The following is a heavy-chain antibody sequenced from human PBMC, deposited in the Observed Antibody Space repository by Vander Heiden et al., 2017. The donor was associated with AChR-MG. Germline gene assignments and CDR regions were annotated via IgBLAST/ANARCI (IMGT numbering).Heavy chain of an antibody. CDR1: GFTLSSYA. J-gene: IGHJ4*02. V-gene: IGHV3-23*01. CDR3: AKDSLSAFDY. Sequence: EVQLLESGGGLVQPGGSLRPSCPASGFTLSSYARSWVRQAPGKGLEWVSAISGSGGSTYYADSVKGRFTISRDNSKNTLYLQMNSLRAEDTAVYYCAKDSLSAFDYWGQGTLVTVSS. D-gene: IGHD3-16*01. CDR2: ISGSGGST.